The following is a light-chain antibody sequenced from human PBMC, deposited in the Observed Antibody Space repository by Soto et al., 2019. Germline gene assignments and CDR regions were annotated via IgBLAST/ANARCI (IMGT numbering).Light chain of an antibody. Sequence: QSVLTQPPSASGSPGQSITISCTGTSSDVGGYNYVSWYQQYPGKVPKLMIYEVNKRPSKVPDRFSGSKSGNTASLTVSGLQAEDEADYYCTSYAGGNNVFGTGTKLTV. CDR3: TSYAGGNNV. J-gene: IGLJ1*01. V-gene: IGLV2-8*01. CDR1: SSDVGGYNY. CDR2: EVN.